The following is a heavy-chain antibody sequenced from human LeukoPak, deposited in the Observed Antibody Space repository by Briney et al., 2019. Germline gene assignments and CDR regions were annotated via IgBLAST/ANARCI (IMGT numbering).Heavy chain of an antibody. D-gene: IGHD4-17*01. CDR1: GYTFTSYD. CDR2: MNPNSGNT. V-gene: IGHV1-8*03. CDR3: ARAYSTSLRCWWFDP. J-gene: IGHJ5*02. Sequence: ASVKVSCKASGYTFTSYDINWVRQATGQGLEWMGWMNPNSGNTGYAQKFQGRVTITRNTSISTAYMELSSLRSEDTAVYYCARAYSTSLRCWWFDPWGQGTLVTVSS.